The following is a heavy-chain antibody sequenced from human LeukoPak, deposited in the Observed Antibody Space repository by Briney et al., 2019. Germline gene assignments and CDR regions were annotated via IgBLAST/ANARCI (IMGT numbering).Heavy chain of an antibody. CDR2: IIPIFGTT. V-gene: IGHV1-69*13. CDR1: GGTFNNYP. J-gene: IGHJ5*02. CDR3: ARVGGGSSTWYGWFDP. D-gene: IGHD6-13*01. Sequence: SVKLSCKASGGTFNNYPISWVRQAPGQGLEWMGGIIPIFGTTNYAPKFQGRVTFTADESTSTVYMELSSLRSEDTAVYYCARVGGGSSTWYGWFDPWGQGTLVTVSS.